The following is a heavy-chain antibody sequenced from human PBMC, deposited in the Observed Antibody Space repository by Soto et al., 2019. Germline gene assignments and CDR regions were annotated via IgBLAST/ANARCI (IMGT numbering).Heavy chain of an antibody. CDR1: GFTLSSGA. Sequence: EVQLVESGGGLAQPGGSLRLSCAASGFTLSSGAMDWVRQSPGKGLEYVSGISSNGIGTYYANSVKGRFTISGDNSKNTVYLQMDSLRPEDMAVYYCARRARADYYYMDVWGKGTTVTVS. J-gene: IGHJ6*03. V-gene: IGHV3-64*01. CDR3: ARRARADYYYMDV. CDR2: ISSNGIGT. D-gene: IGHD6-6*01.